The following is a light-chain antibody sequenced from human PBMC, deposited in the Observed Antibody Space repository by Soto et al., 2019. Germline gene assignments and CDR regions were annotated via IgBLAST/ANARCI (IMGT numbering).Light chain of an antibody. CDR1: QSISSL. J-gene: IGKJ2*01. V-gene: IGKV1-39*01. CDR3: QQSFSTPPYT. Sequence: DIQMTQSPSSLSASVGDRVTITCRASQSISSLLNWYQQKPGKAPKILIYAASSLQSGVPSRFSGSGSGTHFTLTINSLQPEDFATYYCQQSFSTPPYTFGQGTKLEIK. CDR2: AAS.